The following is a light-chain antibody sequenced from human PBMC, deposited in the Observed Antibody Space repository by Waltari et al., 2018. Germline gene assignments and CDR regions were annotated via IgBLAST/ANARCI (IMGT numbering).Light chain of an antibody. V-gene: IGKV3-20*01. CDR2: GAS. CDR3: QRYGNSPT. J-gene: IGKJ2*01. Sequence: EMVLTQSPGTLSLFLGERATLSRRASQSVSSTYLAWYQLKPCQAPRLLIYGASSRATDIPDRFSGGGSGTDFTLTISRLEPEDFAVYYCQRYGNSPTFGQGTKLE. CDR1: QSVSSTY.